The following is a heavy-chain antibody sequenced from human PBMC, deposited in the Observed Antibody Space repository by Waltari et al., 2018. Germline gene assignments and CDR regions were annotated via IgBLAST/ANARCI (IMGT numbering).Heavy chain of an antibody. J-gene: IGHJ4*02. Sequence: QLHLQASGPRLVKSSETLSLTCTVSGGSISPRTHYWAWIRQTPGKGPEWIGSVYYNGNVYYNPSLESRVTMSVDTSKNHFSLDLESVTTPDTSIYFCARSFGGSGSYKFDFWGQGILVTVSS. CDR3: ARSFGGSGSYKFDF. CDR1: GGSISPRTHY. D-gene: IGHD3-10*01. CDR2: VYYNGNV. V-gene: IGHV4-39*02.